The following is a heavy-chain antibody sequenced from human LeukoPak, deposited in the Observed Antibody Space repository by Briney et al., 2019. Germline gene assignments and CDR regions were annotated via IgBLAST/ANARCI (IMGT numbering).Heavy chain of an antibody. CDR1: GFTFSSYG. J-gene: IGHJ5*02. D-gene: IGHD3-3*02. CDR2: ISYDGTNK. V-gene: IGHV3-30*18. CDR3: AKEAFDRDWFDP. Sequence: GRSLRLSCAASGFTFSSYGMHWVRQAPGKGLEWVAVISYDGTNKYYADSVEGRFTISRDNSKNSLYLHMNSLRAEDTAVYYCAKEAFDRDWFDPWGQGTLVTVSS.